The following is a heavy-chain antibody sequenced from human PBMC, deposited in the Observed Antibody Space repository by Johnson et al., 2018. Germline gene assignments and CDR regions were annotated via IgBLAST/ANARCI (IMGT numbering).Heavy chain of an antibody. CDR3: ARAASGFDY. Sequence: QVQLVQSGGGVVQSGRSLRLSCEAAGFIFSSHGMHWVRQAPGKGPEWVAVVSDDGNTKWYADSVKGRFIISRDNSKNALYLQMNSLKTEDTAMYYCARAASGFDYWGQGALVTVSS. J-gene: IGHJ4*02. CDR1: GFIFSSHG. CDR2: VSDDGNTK. D-gene: IGHD3-3*01. V-gene: IGHV3-30*03.